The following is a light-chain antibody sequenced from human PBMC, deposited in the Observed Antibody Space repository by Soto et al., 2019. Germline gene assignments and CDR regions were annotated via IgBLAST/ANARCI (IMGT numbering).Light chain of an antibody. J-gene: IGLJ1*01. CDR3: SSYAPSSIYV. Sequence: QSALTQPASVSGSPGQSITISCTGTSYVSWYQQHPGKAPKLMIYEVGNRPSGVSIRFSGSKSGNTASLTISGLQADDEADYYCSSYAPSSIYVFGTGTKVT. CDR1: SY. CDR2: EVG. V-gene: IGLV2-14*01.